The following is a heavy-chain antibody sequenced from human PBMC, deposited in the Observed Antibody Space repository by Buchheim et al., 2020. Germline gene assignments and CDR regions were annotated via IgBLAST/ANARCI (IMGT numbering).Heavy chain of an antibody. CDR2: IYYSGST. Sequence: QLQLQESGPGLVKPSETLSLTCTVSGGSISSSSYYWGWIRQPPGKGLEWIGSIYYSGSTYYNPSLKSRVTISVDTSKNQFSLKLSSVTAADTAVYYCAREKYEYSSGWGGYYYYGMDVWGQGTT. D-gene: IGHD6-19*01. CDR1: GGSISSSSYY. V-gene: IGHV4-39*01. CDR3: AREKYEYSSGWGGYYYYGMDV. J-gene: IGHJ6*02.